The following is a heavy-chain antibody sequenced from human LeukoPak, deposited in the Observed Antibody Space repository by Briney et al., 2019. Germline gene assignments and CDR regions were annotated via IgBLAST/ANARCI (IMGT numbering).Heavy chain of an antibody. J-gene: IGHJ5*02. V-gene: IGHV1-69*04. CDR1: RGTFSSYA. CDR3: ARAGAVAGNNWFDP. Sequence: ASVKVSCKASRGTFSSYAISWVRQAPGQGLEWMGRIIPILGIANYAQKFQGRVTITADKSTSTAYMELSSLRSEDTAVYYCARAGAVAGNNWFDPWGQGTLVTVSS. D-gene: IGHD6-19*01. CDR2: IIPILGIA.